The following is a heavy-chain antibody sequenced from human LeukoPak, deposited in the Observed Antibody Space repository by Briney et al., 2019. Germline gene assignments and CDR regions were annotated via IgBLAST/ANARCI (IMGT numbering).Heavy chain of an antibody. CDR1: GFTFSSYA. CDR3: ARDPIGDYVGAFDF. V-gene: IGHV3-23*01. J-gene: IGHJ3*01. D-gene: IGHD4-17*01. Sequence: PGGSLRLSCAASGFTFSSYAMSWVRQAPGKGLEWVSAIFASGGDTRYADSVRGRFTISRDKSRNTLFLQMNSLTAADTAVYYCARDPIGDYVGAFDFWGQGTMVTVSS. CDR2: IFASGGDT.